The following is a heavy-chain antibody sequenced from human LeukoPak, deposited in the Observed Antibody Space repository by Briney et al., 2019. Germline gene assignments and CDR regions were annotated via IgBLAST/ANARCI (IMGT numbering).Heavy chain of an antibody. Sequence: SETLSLSCAVYGGSFSGYYWSWIRQPPGKGLEWIGEINHSGSTNYNPSLKSRVTIPVDTSKNQFSLKLSSVTAADTAVYYCARGLEGIAAAGTRWFDPWGQGTLVTVSS. J-gene: IGHJ5*02. D-gene: IGHD6-13*01. V-gene: IGHV4-34*01. CDR1: GGSFSGYY. CDR2: INHSGST. CDR3: ARGLEGIAAAGTRWFDP.